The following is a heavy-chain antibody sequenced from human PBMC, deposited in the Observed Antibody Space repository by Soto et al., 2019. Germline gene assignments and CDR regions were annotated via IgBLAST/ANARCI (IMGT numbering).Heavy chain of an antibody. J-gene: IGHJ6*02. CDR1: GFTFSNYR. CDR3: ARVHLVRTSSYYCGMDV. D-gene: IGHD6-6*01. V-gene: IGHV3-21*06. CDR2: ISGSGKDT. Sequence: GGSLRLSCAASGFTFSNYRMNWVREAPGKELEWVASISGSGKDTFYRDSVKGRFTISRDNAESSLVLQMNSLTVDDTAVYHCARVHLVRTSSYYCGMDVWGPGTTVTVSS.